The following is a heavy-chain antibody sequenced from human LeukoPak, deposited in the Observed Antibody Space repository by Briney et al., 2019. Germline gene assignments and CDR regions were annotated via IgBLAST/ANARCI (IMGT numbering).Heavy chain of an antibody. D-gene: IGHD3-10*01. Sequence: PGGSLRLSCAASGFTFSSYWMSWVRQAPGKGLEWIGEINHSGSTNYNPSLKSRVTISVDTSKNQFSLKLSSVTAADTAVYYCARRPGYYGSGRLPNWFDPWGQGTLVTVSS. V-gene: IGHV4-34*01. CDR1: GFTFSSYW. J-gene: IGHJ5*02. CDR3: ARRPGYYGSGRLPNWFDP. CDR2: INHSGST.